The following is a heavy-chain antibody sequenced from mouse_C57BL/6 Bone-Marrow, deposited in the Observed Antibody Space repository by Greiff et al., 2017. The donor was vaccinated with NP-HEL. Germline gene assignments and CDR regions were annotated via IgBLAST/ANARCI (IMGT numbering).Heavy chain of an antibody. D-gene: IGHD2-2*01. Sequence: DVQLQESGPGLAKPSQTLSLPCSVSGYSITSDYWNWIRKFPGNKLEYMGYISYSGSTYYTPSLKSRISITRDTSKNQYYLQLNSVTTEDTATYYCARSPLWLRRNYYAMDYWGQGTSVTVSS. V-gene: IGHV3-8*01. J-gene: IGHJ4*01. CDR1: GYSITSDY. CDR3: ARSPLWLRRNYYAMDY. CDR2: ISYSGST.